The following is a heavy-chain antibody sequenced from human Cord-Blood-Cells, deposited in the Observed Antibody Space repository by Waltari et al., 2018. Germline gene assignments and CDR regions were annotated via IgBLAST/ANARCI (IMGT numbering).Heavy chain of an antibody. CDR2: IYTSGST. CDR3: ARGAYCGGDCYSYWYFDL. D-gene: IGHD2-21*01. V-gene: IGHV4-4*07. Sequence: QVQLQESGPGLVKPSETLSLTCTVSGGSISSYYWSWIRQPAGKGLEWIGRIYTSGSTNYNPSLKSGGTMSVDTSKNQFSLKLSSVTAADTAVYYCARGAYCGGDCYSYWYFDLWGRGTLVTVSS. J-gene: IGHJ2*01. CDR1: GGSISSYY.